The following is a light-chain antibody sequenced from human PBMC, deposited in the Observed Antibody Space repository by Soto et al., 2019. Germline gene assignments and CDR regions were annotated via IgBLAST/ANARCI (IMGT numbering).Light chain of an antibody. CDR3: QQYNNWPPLT. Sequence: EIVMTQSPATLSVSPGERATLSCRASQSVTTNLAWDQQKPGQAPRLLIYGASTRATGIPARFSGSGSGTEFTLTISSLQSEDFAVYYCQQYNNWPPLTFGQGTKVEI. CDR1: QSVTTN. CDR2: GAS. V-gene: IGKV3-15*01. J-gene: IGKJ1*01.